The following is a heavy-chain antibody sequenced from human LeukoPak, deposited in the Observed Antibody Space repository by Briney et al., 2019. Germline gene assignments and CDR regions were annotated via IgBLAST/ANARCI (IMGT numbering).Heavy chain of an antibody. CDR1: GGSISNFY. D-gene: IGHD2-2*01. V-gene: IGHV4-59*12. CDR2: FYYTGTT. Sequence: SETLSLTCSVSGGSISNFYWSWIRQAPGKGLEWIGYFYYTGTTKYNPSLQSRVTISVDTSKNQSSLRLSSVTAADTAVYYCARGPCSSTSCYSAYWGQGTLVTVSS. CDR3: ARGPCSSTSCYSAY. J-gene: IGHJ1*01.